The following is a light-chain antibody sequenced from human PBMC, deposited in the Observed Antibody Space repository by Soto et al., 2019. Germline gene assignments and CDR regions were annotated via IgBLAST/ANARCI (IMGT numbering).Light chain of an antibody. Sequence: QSVLTQPLSASGTPGQRITISCSGSSSNIGPNYVYWYQQLPGTAPKLLIYANDQRPSGVPDRFSGSKSGALASLAISGLRSEDEADYYCAGWDDSLSGWVFGGGTKLTVL. CDR2: AND. V-gene: IGLV1-47*02. CDR3: AGWDDSLSGWV. J-gene: IGLJ3*02. CDR1: SSNIGPNY.